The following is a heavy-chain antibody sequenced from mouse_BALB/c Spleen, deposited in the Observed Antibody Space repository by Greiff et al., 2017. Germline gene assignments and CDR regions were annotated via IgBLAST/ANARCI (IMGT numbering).Heavy chain of an antibody. CDR1: GFTFSSYT. V-gene: IGHV5-12-2*01. D-gene: IGHD4-1*01. CDR2: ISNGGGST. J-gene: IGHJ3*01. Sequence: EVQLVESGGGLVQPGGSLKLSCAASGFTFSSYTMSWVRQTPEKRLEWVAYISNGGGSTYYPDTVKGRFTISRDNAKNTLYLQMSSLKSEDTAMYYCARQNWDDYWGQGTLVTVSA. CDR3: ARQNWDDY.